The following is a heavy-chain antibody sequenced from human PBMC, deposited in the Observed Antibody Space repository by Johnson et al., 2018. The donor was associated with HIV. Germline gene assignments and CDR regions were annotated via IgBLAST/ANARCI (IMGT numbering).Heavy chain of an antibody. CDR3: ARDWNEAVRAFDI. D-gene: IGHD1-1*01. CDR1: GFTFGDYA. V-gene: IGHV3-9*01. CDR2: ISWNRGRI. Sequence: LVESVGGLVQPGRSLRLSCTASGFTFGDYAMHWVRQAPGKALEWVSGISWNRGRIAYADSVKGRFTISRDNAKNSLSLQMNTLRAEDTALYYCARDWNEAVRAFDIWGQGTMVTVSS. J-gene: IGHJ3*02.